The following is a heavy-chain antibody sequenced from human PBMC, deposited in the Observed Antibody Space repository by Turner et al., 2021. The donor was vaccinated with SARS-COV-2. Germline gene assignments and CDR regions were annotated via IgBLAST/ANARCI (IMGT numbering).Heavy chain of an antibody. CDR2: IYYSGST. D-gene: IGHD3-22*01. Sequence: QVQLQESGPGLVKPSETLSLTCTVSGGSISSYYWSWIRQPPGKGLEWIGYIYYSGSTNYKPSLKSRVTISVDTSKTQFSLKLSSVTAADTAVYYCARHPFLGVVADYYFDYWGQGTLVTVSS. CDR3: ARHPFLGVVADYYFDY. J-gene: IGHJ4*02. CDR1: GGSISSYY. V-gene: IGHV4-59*08.